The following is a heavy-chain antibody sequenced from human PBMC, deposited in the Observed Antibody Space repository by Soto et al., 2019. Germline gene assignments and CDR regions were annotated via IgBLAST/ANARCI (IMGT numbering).Heavy chain of an antibody. CDR3: ARDQAGYSSGWQVYYFDY. CDR2: ISAYNGNT. CDR1: GYTFTSYG. V-gene: IGHV1-18*01. J-gene: IGHJ4*02. Sequence: QVQLVQSGAEVKKPGASVKVSCKASGYTFTSYGISWVRQAPGQGLEWMGWISAYNGNTNYAQKLQGRVTMTTDTSTSTAYMERRSLRSDDTAVYYWARDQAGYSSGWQVYYFDYWGQGTLVTVSS. D-gene: IGHD6-19*01.